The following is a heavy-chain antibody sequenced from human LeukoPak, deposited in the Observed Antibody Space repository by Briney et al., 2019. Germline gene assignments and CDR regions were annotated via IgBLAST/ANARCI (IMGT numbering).Heavy chain of an antibody. CDR3: ARVVFEVGFQFDF. CDR1: GYTFNNYG. D-gene: IGHD1-26*01. V-gene: IGHV1-18*01. Sequence: GSVTVSCKASGYTFNNYGINWVRQAPGQGVEWMGLIITYNDNTNYAQKLQGRVTMTTHTPTRTPYMDLSSLTSDDTAVYYCARVVFEVGFQFDFWVQGTLVTVSS. CDR2: IITYNDNT. J-gene: IGHJ4*02.